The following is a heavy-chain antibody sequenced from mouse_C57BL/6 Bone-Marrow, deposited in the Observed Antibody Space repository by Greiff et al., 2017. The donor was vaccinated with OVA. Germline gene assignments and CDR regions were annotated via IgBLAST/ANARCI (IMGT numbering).Heavy chain of an antibody. CDR2: IRSKSNNYAT. CDR1: GFSFNTYA. Sequence: EVKLQESGGGLVQPKGSLKLSCAASGFSFNTYAMNWVRQAPGKGLEWVARIRSKSNNYATYYADSVKDRFTISRDDSESMLYLQMNNLKTEDTAMYYCVRGNFAYWGQGTLVTVSA. J-gene: IGHJ3*01. CDR3: VRGNFAY. V-gene: IGHV10-1*01. D-gene: IGHD2-1*01.